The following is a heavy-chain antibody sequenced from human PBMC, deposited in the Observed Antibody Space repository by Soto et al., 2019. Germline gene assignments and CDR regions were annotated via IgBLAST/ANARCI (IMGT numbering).Heavy chain of an antibody. Sequence: KTSETLSLTCAVYGGSFSGYYWSWIRQPPGKGLEWIGEINHSGSTNYNPSLKSRVTISVDTSKNQFSLKLSSVTAADTAVYYCARGRYYYDSSGYYYDYYYYYGMDVWGQGTTVTVSS. J-gene: IGHJ6*02. D-gene: IGHD3-22*01. CDR3: ARGRYYYDSSGYYYDYYYYYGMDV. CDR2: INHSGST. CDR1: GGSFSGYY. V-gene: IGHV4-34*01.